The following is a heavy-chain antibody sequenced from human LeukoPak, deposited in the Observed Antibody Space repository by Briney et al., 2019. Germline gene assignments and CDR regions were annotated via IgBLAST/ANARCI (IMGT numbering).Heavy chain of an antibody. V-gene: IGHV3-23*01. Sequence: GGSLRLSCAASGFTFSSYAMSWVRQAPGKGLEWVSAISGSGGSTYYADSVKGRFTISRDNSKNTLYLQMNSLRAEDTAVYYCAKDWGSSSSWYSDYWGQGTLVTVSS. J-gene: IGHJ4*02. D-gene: IGHD6-13*01. CDR3: AKDWGSSSSWYSDY. CDR2: ISGSGGST. CDR1: GFTFSSYA.